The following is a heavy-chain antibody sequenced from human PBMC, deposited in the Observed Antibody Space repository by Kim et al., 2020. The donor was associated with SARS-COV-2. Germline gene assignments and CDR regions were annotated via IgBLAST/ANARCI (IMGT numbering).Heavy chain of an antibody. CDR2: ISSSSSYI. CDR3: ARDLLVLRYFDWLLSYGMDV. CDR1: GFTFSSYS. V-gene: IGHV3-21*01. J-gene: IGHJ6*02. D-gene: IGHD3-9*01. Sequence: GGSLRHSCAASGFTFSSYSMNWVRQAPGKGLEWVSSISSSSSYIYYADSVKGRFTISRDNAKNSLYLQMNSLGAEDTAVDYCARDLLVLRYFDWLLSYGMDVGGQGTTVTVSS.